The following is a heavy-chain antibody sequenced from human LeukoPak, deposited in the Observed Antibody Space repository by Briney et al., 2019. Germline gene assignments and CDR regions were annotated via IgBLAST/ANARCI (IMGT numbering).Heavy chain of an antibody. CDR3: AKGWSYAFDI. J-gene: IGHJ3*02. CDR1: GFTFSNSA. V-gene: IGHV3-23*01. CDR2: ISDSGGRT. Sequence: GGSLRLSCAASGFTFSNSAMSWVRQAPGKGLEWVSTISDSGGRTNSAEGRFTISRDNSKNTLYLQMNSLRAEDTAVYYCAKGWSYAFDIWGQGTMVTVSS. D-gene: IGHD2-15*01.